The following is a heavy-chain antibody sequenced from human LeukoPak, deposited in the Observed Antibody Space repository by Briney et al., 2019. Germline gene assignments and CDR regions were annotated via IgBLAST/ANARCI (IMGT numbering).Heavy chain of an antibody. D-gene: IGHD2-2*01. Sequence: GGSLRLSCAASGFTFSSYSMNWVRQAPGKGLEWVSSISSSSSYIYYADSVKGRFTISRDNAKNSLYLQMDSLRAEDTAVYYCARVWDIVVVPAAIGIDYWGQGTLVTVSS. CDR1: GFTFSSYS. CDR3: ARVWDIVVVPAAIGIDY. CDR2: ISSSSSYI. V-gene: IGHV3-21*01. J-gene: IGHJ4*02.